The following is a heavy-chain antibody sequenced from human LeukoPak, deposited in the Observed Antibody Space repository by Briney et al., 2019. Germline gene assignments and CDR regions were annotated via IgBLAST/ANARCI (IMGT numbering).Heavy chain of an antibody. J-gene: IGHJ5*02. Sequence: PSETLSLTCTVSGGSISSYYCSWIRQPPGKGLEWIGYIYYSGSTNYNPSLKSRVTISVDTSKNQFSLKLSSVTAADTAVYYCARYNCYGFYWFDPWGQGTLVTVSS. D-gene: IGHD3-10*01. V-gene: IGHV4-59*08. CDR3: ARYNCYGFYWFDP. CDR2: IYYSGST. CDR1: GGSISSYY.